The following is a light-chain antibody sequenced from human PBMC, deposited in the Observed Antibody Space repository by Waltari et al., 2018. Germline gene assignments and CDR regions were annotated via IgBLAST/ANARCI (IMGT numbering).Light chain of an antibody. CDR3: SSYTSMNTVV. CDR1: NIDVGGYNL. J-gene: IGLJ2*01. V-gene: IGLV2-14*03. Sequence: QPALTQPASVSGSPGRPISISCSGTNIDVGGYNLASWYQQHPGKAPKLLIFAVSNPPSGVSPRFSGSKSGNMASLTISGLRADDEALYFCSSYTSMNTVVFGGGTSLTVL. CDR2: AVS.